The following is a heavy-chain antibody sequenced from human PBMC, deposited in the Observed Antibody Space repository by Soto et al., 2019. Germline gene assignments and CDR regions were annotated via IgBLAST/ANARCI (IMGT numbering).Heavy chain of an antibody. CDR1: GGTFSSYT. CDR3: ARDGGYGSGSFDY. CDR2: IIPILGIA. V-gene: IGHV1-69*08. D-gene: IGHD3-10*01. Sequence: QVQLVQSGAEVKKPGSSVKVSCKASGGTFSSYTISWVRQAPGQGLEWMGRIIPILGIANYAQKFQGRVTITADKXTSTAYMELSSLRSEDTAVYYCARDGGYGSGSFDYWGQGTLVTVSS. J-gene: IGHJ4*02.